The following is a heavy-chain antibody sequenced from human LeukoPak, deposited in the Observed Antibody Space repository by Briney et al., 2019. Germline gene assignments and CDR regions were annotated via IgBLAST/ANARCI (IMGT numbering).Heavy chain of an antibody. J-gene: IGHJ5*02. CDR3: ARGKLNWFDP. D-gene: IGHD3-10*01. Sequence: GGSLRLSCAGSGFTFTSYWMHWVRQAPGKGLVWVSRINSDGSTTDYADSVKGRFTISRNNAKNTLYLQMNSLRVEDTAVYYCARGKLNWFDPWGQGTLVTVSS. CDR1: GFTFTSYW. CDR2: INSDGSTT. V-gene: IGHV3-74*01.